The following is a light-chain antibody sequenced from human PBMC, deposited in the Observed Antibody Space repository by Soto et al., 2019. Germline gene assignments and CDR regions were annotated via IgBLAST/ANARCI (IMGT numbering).Light chain of an antibody. V-gene: IGKV3-11*01. Sequence: EIVLTQSPATLSLSPGESATLSCRASQSVSFYLAWYQQKPGQAPRLLIYDASNRATGIPARFSGSGSGTDFTLTISSLEPEDFAVYYCQQLSNWPPITFGQGTRLEIK. J-gene: IGKJ5*01. CDR1: QSVSFY. CDR3: QQLSNWPPIT. CDR2: DAS.